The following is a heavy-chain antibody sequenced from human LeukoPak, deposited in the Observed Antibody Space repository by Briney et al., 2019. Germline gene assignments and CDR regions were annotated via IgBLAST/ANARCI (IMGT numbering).Heavy chain of an antibody. CDR1: GFTFSSYG. CDR3: AKPGSGTTVTTD. CDR2: IRYDGSNK. J-gene: IGHJ1*01. D-gene: IGHD4-17*01. Sequence: PGGSLRLSCAASGFTFSSYGVHWVRQAPGKGLEWVAFIRYDGSNKYYADSVKGRFTTSRDNSRNTMDLEMNSLRGDDTAVYYCAKPGSGTTVTTDWGQGTLVTVSS. V-gene: IGHV3-30*02.